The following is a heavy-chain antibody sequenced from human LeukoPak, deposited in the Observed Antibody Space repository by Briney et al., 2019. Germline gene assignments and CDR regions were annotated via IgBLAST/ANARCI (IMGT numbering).Heavy chain of an antibody. Sequence: WGSLRLSCAASGFTFSSYYMNWIRQAPGKGLEWVSSISSSSSSIYYADSVRRLFTIFGDNDKNSLYLQMYTLRAEDTAVYYCARDGRPCSGGSCYWGGRNYFDYWGQGTLVTVSS. CDR3: ARDGRPCSGGSCYWGGRNYFDY. D-gene: IGHD2-15*01. V-gene: IGHV3-21*01. CDR1: GFTFSSYY. J-gene: IGHJ4*02. CDR2: ISSSSSSI.